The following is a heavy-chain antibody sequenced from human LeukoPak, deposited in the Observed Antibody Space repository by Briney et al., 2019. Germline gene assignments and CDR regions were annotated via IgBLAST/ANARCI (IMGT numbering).Heavy chain of an antibody. CDR1: GFTFSNAW. D-gene: IGHD6-13*01. J-gene: IGHJ3*02. Sequence: GGSLRLSCAASGFTFSNAWMSWVRQAPGKGLEWVAAISGSGGSTYYADSVKGRFTISRDNSKNTLYLQMNSLRAEDTAVYYCAKDQKGVSSWYQFDAFDIWGQGTMVTVSS. V-gene: IGHV3-23*01. CDR2: ISGSGGST. CDR3: AKDQKGVSSWYQFDAFDI.